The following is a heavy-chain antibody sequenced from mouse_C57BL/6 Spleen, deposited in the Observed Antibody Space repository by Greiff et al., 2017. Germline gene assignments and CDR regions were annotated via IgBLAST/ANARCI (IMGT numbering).Heavy chain of an antibody. J-gene: IGHJ3*01. D-gene: IGHD1-1*01. CDR1: GFSLTSYG. CDR2: IWSGGST. Sequence: QVQLQQSGPGLVQPSQRLSITCTVSGFSLTSYGVHWVRQSPGKGLEWLGVIWSGGSTDYTAAFISRLSISKDNYKSQVFFKMNSLQADDTAIYYCARKGGSSPWFAYWGQGTLVTVSA. CDR3: ARKGGSSPWFAY. V-gene: IGHV2-2*01.